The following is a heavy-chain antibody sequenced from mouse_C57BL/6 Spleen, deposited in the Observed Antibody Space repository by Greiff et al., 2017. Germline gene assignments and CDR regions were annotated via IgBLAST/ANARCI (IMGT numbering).Heavy chain of an antibody. CDR1: GYNFTSYW. Sequence: QVHVKQSGAELAKPGASVKLSCKASGYNFTSYWMHWVKQRPGQGLEWIGYINPSSGYTKYNQKFKDKATLTADKSSSTAYMQLSILTYEDSAVYYCARGEMHGYGGSGFADWGQGTLVTVSA. D-gene: IGHD2-2*01. J-gene: IGHJ3*01. V-gene: IGHV1-7*01. CDR2: INPSSGYT. CDR3: ARGEMHGYGGSGFAD.